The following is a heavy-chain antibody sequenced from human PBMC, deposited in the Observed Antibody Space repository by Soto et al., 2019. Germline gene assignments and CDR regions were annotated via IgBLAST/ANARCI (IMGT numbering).Heavy chain of an antibody. D-gene: IGHD6-13*01. Sequence: SETLSLTCAVYVGSFSSYYWSWIRQPPGKGLEWIGEITHSGSTNYNPSLKSRVTISVDTSKNQFSLKLSSVTAADTAVYYCARLGRQQLVRRNWFDLWGQGTLVTVSS. J-gene: IGHJ5*02. V-gene: IGHV4-34*01. CDR3: ARLGRQQLVRRNWFDL. CDR2: ITHSGST. CDR1: VGSFSSYY.